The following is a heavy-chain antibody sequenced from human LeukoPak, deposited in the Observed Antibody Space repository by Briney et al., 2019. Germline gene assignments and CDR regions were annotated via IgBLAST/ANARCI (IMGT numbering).Heavy chain of an antibody. D-gene: IGHD3-3*01. CDR2: IYTSGST. J-gene: IGHJ5*02. CDR1: GGSISSGSYY. V-gene: IGHV4-61*02. CDR3: ARDGLAEYDFWSGYYKGGWFDP. Sequence: SETLSLTCTVSGGSISSGSYYWSRIRQPAGKGLEWIGRIYTSGSTNYNPSLKSRVTISVDTSKNQFSLKLSSVTAADTAVYYCARDGLAEYDFWSGYYKGGWFDPWGQGTLVTVSS.